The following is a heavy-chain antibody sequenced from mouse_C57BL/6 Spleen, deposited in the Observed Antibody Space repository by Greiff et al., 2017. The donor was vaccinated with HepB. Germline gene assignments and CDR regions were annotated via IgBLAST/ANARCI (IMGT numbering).Heavy chain of an antibody. CDR2: IYPSDSET. Sequence: QVQLQQPGAELVRPGSSVKLSCKASGYTFTSYWMDWVKQRPGQGLDWIGNIYPSDSETHYNQKFKDKATLTVDKSSSTAYMQLSSLTSEDSAVYYCATYWDYWGQGTTLTVSS. CDR3: ATYWDY. CDR1: GYTFTSYW. J-gene: IGHJ2*01. V-gene: IGHV1-61*01. D-gene: IGHD1-1*01.